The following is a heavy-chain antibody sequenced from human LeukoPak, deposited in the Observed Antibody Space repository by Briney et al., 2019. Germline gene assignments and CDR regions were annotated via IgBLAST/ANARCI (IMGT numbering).Heavy chain of an antibody. CDR3: AKDVGSYFDY. Sequence: GRSLRLSCAASGFTFDDYAMHWVRQAPGKGLEWVSGISWNSGSIGYADSVKGRFTISRDNAKNSLYLQMNSLRAEDTAVYYCAKDVGSYFDYWGQGTLVTVSS. CDR1: GFTFDDYA. J-gene: IGHJ4*02. CDR2: ISWNSGSI. D-gene: IGHD2-15*01. V-gene: IGHV3-9*01.